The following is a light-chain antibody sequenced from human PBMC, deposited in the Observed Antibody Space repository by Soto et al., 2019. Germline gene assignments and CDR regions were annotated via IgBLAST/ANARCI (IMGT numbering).Light chain of an antibody. Sequence: EIVMTQSRATLSVSPGERAILSCRASQSVGSKLAWYQQKPGQAPRLLIYGASTRATDIPVRFSGSGSGTEFSFTISSLQSEDFAIYYCQQYDNWPRTFGHGTKVEIK. V-gene: IGKV3D-15*01. CDR1: QSVGSK. J-gene: IGKJ1*01. CDR2: GAS. CDR3: QQYDNWPRT.